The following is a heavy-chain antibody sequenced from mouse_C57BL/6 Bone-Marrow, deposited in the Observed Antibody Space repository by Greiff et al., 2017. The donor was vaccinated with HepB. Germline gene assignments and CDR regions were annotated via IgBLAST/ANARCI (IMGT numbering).Heavy chain of an antibody. CDR3: ARKPVYYYGSRYWYFDV. D-gene: IGHD1-1*01. CDR2: ISSGSSTI. V-gene: IGHV5-17*01. J-gene: IGHJ1*03. Sequence: EVKLVESGGGLVKPGGSLKLSCAASGFTFSDYGMHWVRQAPEKGLEWVAYISSGSSTIYYADTVKGRFTISRDNAKNTLCLQMTSLRSEDTAMYYCARKPVYYYGSRYWYFDVWGTGTTVTGSS. CDR1: GFTFSDYG.